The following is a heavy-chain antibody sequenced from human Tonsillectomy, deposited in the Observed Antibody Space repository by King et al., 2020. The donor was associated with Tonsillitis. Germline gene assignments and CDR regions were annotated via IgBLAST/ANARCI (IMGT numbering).Heavy chain of an antibody. Sequence: LQLQESGPGLVKPSETLTLTCTVSGDSISSTYYWGWIRQPPGKGLEWLGTTYYGGSTYPNPSLKSRVTFSLDTSKNQFSLRLNSVTAADTAVYYCARGTVTESYWGQGTLVTVSS. CDR2: TYYGGST. D-gene: IGHD4-17*01. V-gene: IGHV4-39*07. J-gene: IGHJ4*02. CDR1: GDSISSTYY. CDR3: ARGTVTESY.